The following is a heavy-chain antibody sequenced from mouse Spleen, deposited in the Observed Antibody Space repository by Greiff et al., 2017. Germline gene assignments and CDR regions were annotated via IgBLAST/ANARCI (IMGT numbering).Heavy chain of an antibody. Sequence: VKLMESGPGLVQPSQSLSITCTVSGFSLTSYGVHWVRQSPGKGLEWLGVIWSGGSTDYNAAFISRLSISKDNSKSQVFFKMNSLQANDTAIYYCARNSGDYDEAMDYWGQGTSVTVSS. V-gene: IGHV2-2*02. CDR2: IWSGGST. CDR3: ARNSGDYDEAMDY. CDR1: GFSLTSYG. J-gene: IGHJ4*01. D-gene: IGHD2-4*01.